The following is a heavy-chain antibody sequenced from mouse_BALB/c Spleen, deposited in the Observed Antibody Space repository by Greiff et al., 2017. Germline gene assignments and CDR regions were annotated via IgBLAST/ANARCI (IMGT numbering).Heavy chain of an antibody. CDR3: ARGDTTVPWFAY. CDR1: GFTFSDYY. Sequence: DVMLVESGGGLVKPGGSLKLSCAASGFTFSDYYMYWVRQTPEKRLEWVATISDGGSYTYYPDSVKGRFTISRDNAKNNLYLQMSSLKSEDTAMYYCARGDTTVPWFAYWGQGTLVTVSA. D-gene: IGHD1-1*01. V-gene: IGHV5-4*02. J-gene: IGHJ3*01. CDR2: ISDGGSYT.